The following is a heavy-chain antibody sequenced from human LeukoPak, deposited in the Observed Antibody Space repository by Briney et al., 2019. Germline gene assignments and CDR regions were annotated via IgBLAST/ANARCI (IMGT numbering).Heavy chain of an antibody. V-gene: IGHV3-21*01. Sequence: PGGSLRLSCAASGFTFSSYSMNWVRQAPGRGLEWVSSITSSSTYIYHADSVKDRFTISRDNAKNSLFLQMNSLRAEDTAVYYCTHGDYPLTYWGQGTLVTVSS. J-gene: IGHJ4*02. D-gene: IGHD4-17*01. CDR2: ITSSSTYI. CDR1: GFTFSSYS. CDR3: THGDYPLTY.